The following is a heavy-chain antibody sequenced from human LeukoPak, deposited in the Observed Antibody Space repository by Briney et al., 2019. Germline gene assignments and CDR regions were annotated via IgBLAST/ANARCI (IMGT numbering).Heavy chain of an antibody. CDR3: ARGGYYYDSSGYYSFDY. J-gene: IGHJ4*02. V-gene: IGHV4-38-2*02. CDR1: TGSITGYY. CDR2: IYHSGST. Sequence: PSETLSLTCSVSTGSITGYYWSWIRQPPGKGLEWIGSIYHSGSTYYNPSLKSRVTISVDTSKNQFSLKLSSVTAADTAVYYCARGGYYYDSSGYYSFDYWGQGTLVTVSS. D-gene: IGHD3-22*01.